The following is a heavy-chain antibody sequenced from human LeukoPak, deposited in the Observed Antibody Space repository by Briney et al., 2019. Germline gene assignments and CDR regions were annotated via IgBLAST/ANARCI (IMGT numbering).Heavy chain of an antibody. J-gene: IGHJ4*02. D-gene: IGHD2-8*01. CDR1: GGSISSSSYY. CDR3: ARMRGKTIVLMVYADY. Sequence: SETLSLTCTVSGGSISSSSYYWGWIRQPPGKGLEWIGSIYYSGSTYYNPSLKSRVTISVDTSKNQFSLKLSSVTAADTAVYYCARMRGKTIVLMVYADYWGQGTLVTVSS. V-gene: IGHV4-39*01. CDR2: IYYSGST.